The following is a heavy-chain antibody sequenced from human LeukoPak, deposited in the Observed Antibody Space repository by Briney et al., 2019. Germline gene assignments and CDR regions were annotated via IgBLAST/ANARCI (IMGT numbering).Heavy chain of an antibody. Sequence: SETLSLTCTVSGYSISSGYYWGWIRQPPGKGLEWIGSIYHSGSTYYNPSLKSRVTISVDTSKNQFSLKLSSVTAADTAVYYCARGLMVRGVIILDYWGQGTLVTASS. J-gene: IGHJ4*02. CDR3: ARGLMVRGVIILDY. CDR1: GYSISSGYY. CDR2: IYHSGST. V-gene: IGHV4-38-2*02. D-gene: IGHD3-10*01.